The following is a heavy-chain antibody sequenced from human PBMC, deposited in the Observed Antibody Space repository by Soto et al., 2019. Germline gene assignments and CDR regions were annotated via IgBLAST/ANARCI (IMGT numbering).Heavy chain of an antibody. J-gene: IGHJ4*02. Sequence: GGSLRLSCAASGFTFSSYAMSWVRQAPGKGLEWVLAISGSGGSTYYADSVKGRFTISRDNSKNTLYLQMNSLRAEDTAVYYCAKDCPSYYYDSSGTCYWGQGTLVTVSS. V-gene: IGHV3-23*01. CDR3: AKDCPSYYYDSSGTCY. CDR2: ISGSGGST. D-gene: IGHD3-22*01. CDR1: GFTFSSYA.